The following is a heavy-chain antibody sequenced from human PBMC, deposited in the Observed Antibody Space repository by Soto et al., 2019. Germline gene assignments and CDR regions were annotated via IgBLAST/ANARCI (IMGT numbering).Heavy chain of an antibody. V-gene: IGHV3-23*01. CDR2: ISGSGGST. J-gene: IGHJ6*03. CDR3: ARGWMYNYYYYYYMDV. D-gene: IGHD1-1*01. Sequence: GGSLRLSCAASGFTFSSYAMSWVRQAPGKGLEWVSAISGSGGSTYYADSVKGRFTISRDNSKNTLYLQMNSLRAADTAVYYCARGWMYNYYYYYYMDVWGKGTTVTVSS. CDR1: GFTFSSYA.